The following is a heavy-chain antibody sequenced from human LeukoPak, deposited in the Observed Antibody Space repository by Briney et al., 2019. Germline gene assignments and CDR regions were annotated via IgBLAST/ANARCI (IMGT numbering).Heavy chain of an antibody. D-gene: IGHD6-13*01. V-gene: IGHV3-23*01. CDR2: ITASAART. CDR1: GFTFSSYS. Sequence: GGSLRLSCAASGFTFSSYSMNWVRQAPGKGLEWVSAITASAARTYYADSVKGRFTISRDNSKNTLYLQMNSLRAEDTAVYYCTKDRRGPTAGTWYFDSWGQGNLVTVSS. J-gene: IGHJ4*02. CDR3: TKDRRGPTAGTWYFDS.